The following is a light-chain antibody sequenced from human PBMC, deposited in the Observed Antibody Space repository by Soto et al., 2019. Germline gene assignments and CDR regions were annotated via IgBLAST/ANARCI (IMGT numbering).Light chain of an antibody. J-gene: IGKJ4*01. Sequence: DIVLTQSPGTLSLSPGERATLSCRASQSFSNDYSAWYVQKPGQAPRLLXXDAXNRATGIPDRFSGSGSGRDFTLTISRLKPEEFAVYYCQQYGRSPGVTFGGGTKVEIK. CDR2: DAX. CDR3: QQYGRSPGVT. CDR1: QSFSNDY. V-gene: IGKV3-20*01.